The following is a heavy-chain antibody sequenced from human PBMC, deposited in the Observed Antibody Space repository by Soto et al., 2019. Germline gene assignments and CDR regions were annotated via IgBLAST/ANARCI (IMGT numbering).Heavy chain of an antibody. CDR3: ARSEYGGNLHHFNY. D-gene: IGHD2-21*02. Sequence: PGESLRISWKVAGDSFSNYWIAWVRQMPGKGLEWMGIIYPGDSDTRYSPSLQGQVAISADKSISTAYLQWSSLKAADTAMYYCARSEYGGNLHHFNYWGQGSLVTVTA. V-gene: IGHV5-51*01. CDR1: GDSFSNYW. CDR2: IYPGDSDT. J-gene: IGHJ4*02.